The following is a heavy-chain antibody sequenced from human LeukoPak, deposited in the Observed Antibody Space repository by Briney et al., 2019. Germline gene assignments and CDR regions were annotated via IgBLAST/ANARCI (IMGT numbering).Heavy chain of an antibody. CDR1: GFTVSSNY. J-gene: IGHJ4*02. Sequence: GGSLRLSCAASGFTVSSNYMSWVRQAPGKGLEWVSVIYSGGSTYYADSVKGRFTISRDNSKNTLYLQMNSLRAEDTAVYYCASSRYDSSGYYGIIAYWGQGTLVTVSS. D-gene: IGHD3-22*01. V-gene: IGHV3-66*01. CDR2: IYSGGST. CDR3: ASSRYDSSGYYGIIAY.